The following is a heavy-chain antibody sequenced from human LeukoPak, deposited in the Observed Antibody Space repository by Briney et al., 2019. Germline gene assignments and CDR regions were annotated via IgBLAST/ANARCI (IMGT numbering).Heavy chain of an antibody. Sequence: PGGSLRLSCAASGFTFDTYAMHWVRQAPGKGLEWVAVISDGGRKKYYADSLKGRFTISRDNSQKMYLQMNSLRAEDTAVYYCAKDVYSSSWYDYWGQGTLVTVSS. CDR2: ISDGGRKK. CDR1: GFTFDTYA. J-gene: IGHJ4*02. V-gene: IGHV3-30*04. CDR3: AKDVYSSSWYDY. D-gene: IGHD6-13*01.